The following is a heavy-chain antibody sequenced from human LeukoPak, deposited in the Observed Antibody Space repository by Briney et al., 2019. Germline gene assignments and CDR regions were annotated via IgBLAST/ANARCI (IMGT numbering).Heavy chain of an antibody. V-gene: IGHV3-23*01. D-gene: IGHD6-19*01. CDR2: ISGSGGST. Sequence: GGSLRLSCAASGFTVSSYAMSWVRQAPGKGLEWVSAISGSGGSTYYADSVKGRFTISRDNSKNTLYLQMNSLRAEDTAVYYCAKDSRFDIAVAGTDFDYWGQGTLVTVSS. J-gene: IGHJ4*02. CDR1: GFTVSSYA. CDR3: AKDSRFDIAVAGTDFDY.